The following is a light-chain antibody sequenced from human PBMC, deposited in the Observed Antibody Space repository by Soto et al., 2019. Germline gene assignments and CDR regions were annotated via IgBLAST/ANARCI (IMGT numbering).Light chain of an antibody. CDR2: GAT. Sequence: EIVLPQSPGTLSLSPGQRVTLSCSASQTVSISCLAWYRQKTGQAARLIIYGATSRATGIPDRFSGSGSGTYFTLTISRLEPEDVAVYYCQQYGSSPPWTFGQGTKVDIK. J-gene: IGKJ1*01. V-gene: IGKV3-20*01. CDR3: QQYGSSPPWT. CDR1: QTVSISC.